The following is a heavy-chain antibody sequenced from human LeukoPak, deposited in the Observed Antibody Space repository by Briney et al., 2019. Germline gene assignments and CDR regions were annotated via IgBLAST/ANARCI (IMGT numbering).Heavy chain of an antibody. Sequence: GASVNVSCKASGYTFSSYGINWVRQAPGQGLEWMGWISVINNANTRYAQNFKGRLTMTTDTSTTTAYMELRSLRSDDTAVYYCSREFPFCGADCFSGVFDIWGQGTMVTVS. CDR3: SREFPFCGADCFSGVFDI. CDR2: ISVINNANT. J-gene: IGHJ3*02. CDR1: GYTFSSYG. D-gene: IGHD2-21*02. V-gene: IGHV1-18*01.